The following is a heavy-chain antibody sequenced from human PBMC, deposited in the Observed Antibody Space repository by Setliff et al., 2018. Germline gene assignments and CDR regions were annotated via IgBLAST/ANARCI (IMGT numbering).Heavy chain of an antibody. CDR3: ARERQGGFLEWSPFDS. Sequence: SETLSLTCSVSGGLIYDHWWTWGRQTAGEGLQWIGRVYSHGDTEYNPSLKSRVTISVDTSNNQFSLHLTSVTAADTARYFCARERQGGFLEWSPFDSWGRGMLVTVSS. CDR1: GGLIYDHW. V-gene: IGHV4-4*07. J-gene: IGHJ4*02. CDR2: VYSHGDT. D-gene: IGHD3-3*01.